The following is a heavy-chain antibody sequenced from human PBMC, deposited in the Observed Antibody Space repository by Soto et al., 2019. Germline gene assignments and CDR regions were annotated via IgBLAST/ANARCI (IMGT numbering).Heavy chain of an antibody. CDR1: GFTFSSYS. V-gene: IGHV3-48*01. Sequence: GGSLRLSCAASGFTFSSYSMNWVRQAPGKGLEWVSYISSSSSTIYYADSVKGRFTISRDNAKNSLYLQMNSLRAEDTAVYYCARDHEWLVPGYFDYWGQGTLVTVSS. CDR2: ISSSSSTI. D-gene: IGHD6-19*01. J-gene: IGHJ4*02. CDR3: ARDHEWLVPGYFDY.